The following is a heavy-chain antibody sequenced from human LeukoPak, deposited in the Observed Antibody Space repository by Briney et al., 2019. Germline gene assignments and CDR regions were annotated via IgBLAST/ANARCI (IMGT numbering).Heavy chain of an antibody. V-gene: IGHV4-39*07. Sequence: SETLSLTCTVSGGSISSSSYYWGWIRQPPGKGLEYIGSVYYTGNTYYNPSLKSRVTISVDTSKIQFSLKLNSVTAADTAVYYCSTSTGTTYNSFDPWGQGTLVTASS. CDR2: VYYTGNT. J-gene: IGHJ5*02. CDR1: GGSISSSSYY. CDR3: STSTGTTYNSFDP. D-gene: IGHD4-11*01.